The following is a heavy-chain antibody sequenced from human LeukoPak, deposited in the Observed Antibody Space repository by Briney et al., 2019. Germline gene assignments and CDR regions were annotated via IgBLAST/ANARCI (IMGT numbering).Heavy chain of an antibody. D-gene: IGHD1-14*01. V-gene: IGHV3-33*01. Sequence: GGSLRLSCAASGFTFTTYGMHWIRQAPGKGLEWVAIIWYDGSNKYYADSVKGRFTISRDNSKNTLHLQMNSLRAEDTAVYYCAAGEPYVYWGQGTLVAVSS. CDR3: AAGEPYVY. J-gene: IGHJ4*02. CDR2: IWYDGSNK. CDR1: GFTFTTYG.